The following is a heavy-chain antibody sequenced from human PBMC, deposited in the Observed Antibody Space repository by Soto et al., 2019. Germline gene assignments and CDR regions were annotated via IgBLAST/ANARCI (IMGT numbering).Heavy chain of an antibody. CDR1: GYTFTSDG. CDR3: AREKLELPLSSGMDV. CDR2: ISAYNGNT. D-gene: IGHD1-7*01. V-gene: IGHV1-18*04. Sequence: ASVKVSCKASGYTFTSDGVSWVRQAPGQGLEWMGWISAYNGNTNYAQKLQGRVTMTTDTSTSTAYMELRSLRSDDTAVYYCAREKLELPLSSGMDVWGQGTTVTVSS. J-gene: IGHJ6*02.